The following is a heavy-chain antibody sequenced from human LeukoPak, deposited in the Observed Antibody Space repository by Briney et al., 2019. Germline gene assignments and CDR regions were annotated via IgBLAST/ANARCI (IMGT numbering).Heavy chain of an antibody. Sequence: PGGSPRLSCAASGFTFSNAWMSWVRQAPGKGLEWVGRIKSKTDGGTTDYAAPVKGRFTISRDDSKNTLYLQMNSLKTEDTAVYYCTTGGQWLVPFDFDYWGQGTLVTVSS. CDR3: TTGGQWLVPFDFDY. D-gene: IGHD6-19*01. J-gene: IGHJ4*02. CDR1: GFTFSNAW. V-gene: IGHV3-15*01. CDR2: IKSKTDGGTT.